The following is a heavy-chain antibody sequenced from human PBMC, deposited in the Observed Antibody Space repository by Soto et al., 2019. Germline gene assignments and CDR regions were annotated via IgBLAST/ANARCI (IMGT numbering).Heavy chain of an antibody. J-gene: IGHJ4*02. D-gene: IGHD3-3*01. Sequence: PGGSLRLSCGASGFTFSSYAMSWVRQAPEKGLEWVSAIRGSGGSTYYADSVKGRFTISRDNSKNTLYLQMNSLRAEDTAVYYCAKVGLRFLEPSHFDYWGQGTLVTAPQ. CDR1: GFTFSSYA. CDR3: AKVGLRFLEPSHFDY. CDR2: IRGSGGST. V-gene: IGHV3-23*01.